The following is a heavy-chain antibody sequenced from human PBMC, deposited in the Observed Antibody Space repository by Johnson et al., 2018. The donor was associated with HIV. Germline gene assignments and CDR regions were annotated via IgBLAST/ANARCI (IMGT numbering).Heavy chain of an antibody. Sequence: EVHLVESGGGVVRPGGSLRLSCAASGFTFNDYGMSWVRQVPGKGLEWVSGINWNGGSTGYADSVKGRFTISRDNAKNSLYLQMNSLRAEDTALYHCARVTSFGVVIDHDAFDIWGQGTMVTVSS. V-gene: IGHV3-20*01. CDR2: INWNGGST. J-gene: IGHJ3*02. CDR1: GFTFNDYG. CDR3: ARVTSFGVVIDHDAFDI. D-gene: IGHD3-3*01.